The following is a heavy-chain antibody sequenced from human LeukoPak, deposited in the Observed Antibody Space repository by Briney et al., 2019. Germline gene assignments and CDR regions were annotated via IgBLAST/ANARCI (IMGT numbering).Heavy chain of an antibody. CDR3: AKDLGSVVTPPSLDF. D-gene: IGHD4-23*01. CDR2: IWYDGSNK. CDR1: GFTFSSYG. J-gene: IGHJ4*02. V-gene: IGHV3-33*06. Sequence: PGGSLRLSCAASGFTFSSYGMHWVRQAPGKGLEWVAVIWYDGSNKYYADSVKGRFTISRDNSKNTLYLQMSSLRAEDTAVYYCAKDLGSVVTPPSLDFWGQGTLVTVSS.